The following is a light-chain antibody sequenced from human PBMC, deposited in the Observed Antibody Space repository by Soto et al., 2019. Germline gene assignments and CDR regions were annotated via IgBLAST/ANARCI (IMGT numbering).Light chain of an antibody. CDR1: QSVSSGY. V-gene: IGKV3-20*01. J-gene: IGKJ4*01. Sequence: EIVLLQSPGTLSLSPGERVTLSCRASQSVSSGYLAWYQQKPGQAPRLLIFDASSRAAGIPDRFSGSGSGTEFTLTISSLQSEDFAVYSCQQYNNWPLTFGGGTKVDIK. CDR2: DAS. CDR3: QQYNNWPLT.